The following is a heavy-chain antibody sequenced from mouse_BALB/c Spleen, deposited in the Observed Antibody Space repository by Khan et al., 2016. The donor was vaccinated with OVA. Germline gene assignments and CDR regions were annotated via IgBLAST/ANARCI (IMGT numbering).Heavy chain of an antibody. CDR1: GFNIKDTY. CDR3: ARINA. J-gene: IGHJ2*01. V-gene: IGHV14-3*02. CDR2: IDPANGNT. Sequence: IQLVQSGAELVKPGASVKLSCTASGFNIKDTYMHWVKQRPEQGLEWIGRIDPANGNTKYDQKFQGQATITADTSSNTAYLQLSSLTSEDTAVDYCARINAWGQGTTLTVSS.